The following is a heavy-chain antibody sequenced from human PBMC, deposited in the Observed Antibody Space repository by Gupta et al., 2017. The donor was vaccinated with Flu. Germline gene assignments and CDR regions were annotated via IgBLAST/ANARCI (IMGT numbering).Heavy chain of an antibody. Sequence: QVQLVQSGAEVKKPGASVKVSCKAPGYTFTSYGISWVRQAPGHGLEWMGWISVYNGNTQYAQKFQGRVSMTTDTSTSTAYMELRSLRSDDTAVYYGARGMGFMVGGEHQGLTWFDPWGQGTLVTVST. CDR3: ARGMGFMVGGEHQGLTWFDP. J-gene: IGHJ5*02. CDR1: GYTFTSYG. V-gene: IGHV1-18*01. D-gene: IGHD3-10*01. CDR2: ISVYNGNT.